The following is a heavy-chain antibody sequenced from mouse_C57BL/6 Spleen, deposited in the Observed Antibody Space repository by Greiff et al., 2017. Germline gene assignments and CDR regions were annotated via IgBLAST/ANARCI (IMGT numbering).Heavy chain of an antibody. CDR2: LYPGDGDT. D-gene: IGHD1-1*02. CDR3: AREDYLYAMDY. V-gene: IGHV1-80*01. Sequence: VQLQQSGAELVKPGASVKISCKASGYAFSSYWMNWVKQRPGKGLEWIGQLYPGDGDTNYNGKFKGKATLTADKSSSTAYMQLSSLTSEDSAVYFCAREDYLYAMDYWGQGTSVTVSS. J-gene: IGHJ4*01. CDR1: GYAFSSYW.